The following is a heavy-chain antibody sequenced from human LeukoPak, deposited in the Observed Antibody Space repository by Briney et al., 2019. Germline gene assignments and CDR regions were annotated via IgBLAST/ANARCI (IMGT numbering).Heavy chain of an antibody. V-gene: IGHV1-69*04. J-gene: IGHJ4*02. D-gene: IGHD3-22*01. CDR3: ARDSYYDSSGLFDY. CDR1: GGTFSSYT. Sequence: GSSVKVSCKASGGTFSSYTISWVRQAPGQGLEWMGRIIPILGIANYAQRFQGRVTITADKSTSTAYMELSSLRSEDTAVYYCARDSYYDSSGLFDYWGQGTLVTVSS. CDR2: IIPILGIA.